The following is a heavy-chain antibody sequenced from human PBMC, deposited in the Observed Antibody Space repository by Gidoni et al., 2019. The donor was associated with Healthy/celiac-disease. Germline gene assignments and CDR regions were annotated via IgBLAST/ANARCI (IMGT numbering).Heavy chain of an antibody. V-gene: IGHV1-2*04. Sequence: QVQLVQSGAEVKKPGASVQVSCKASGYTFTGYYMHWVRQAPGQGLEWMGWINPNSGGTNYAQKFQGWVTMTRDTSISTAYMELSRLRSDDTAVYYCARGKYRGEDDSPIPLDYWGQGTLVTVSS. CDR1: GYTFTGYY. D-gene: IGHD3-22*01. J-gene: IGHJ4*02. CDR3: ARGKYRGEDDSPIPLDY. CDR2: INPNSGGT.